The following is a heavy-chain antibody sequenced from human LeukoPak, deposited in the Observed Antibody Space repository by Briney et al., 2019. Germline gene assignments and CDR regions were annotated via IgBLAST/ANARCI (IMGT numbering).Heavy chain of an antibody. D-gene: IGHD1-1*01. CDR3: ARDPVPATARHFDY. V-gene: IGHV3-30-3*01. J-gene: IGHJ4*02. CDR1: GFTVSSNF. Sequence: GGSLRLSCAASGFTVSSNFMTWVRQAPGKGLEWVAVTSSDGNIKYYADSVKGRFTISRDNSKNTLYLQMNSLRGEDTGVYYCARDPVPATARHFDYWGQGTLVTVSS. CDR2: TSSDGNIK.